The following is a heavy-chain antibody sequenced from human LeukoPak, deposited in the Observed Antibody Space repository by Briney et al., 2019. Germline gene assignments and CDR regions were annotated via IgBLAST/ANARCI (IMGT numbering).Heavy chain of an antibody. J-gene: IGHJ4*02. CDR1: GGSISSGDSY. CDR3: ATQIAARLVY. V-gene: IGHV4-31*11. Sequence: SETLSLTCAVSGGSISSGDSYWTWIRQPPGKGLEWIGYIHYSGTTYQNPSLKSRVAISLDTSKNLFSLKVSSVTAADTAVYYCATQIAARLVYWGQGTLVTVSS. CDR2: IHYSGTT. D-gene: IGHD6-6*01.